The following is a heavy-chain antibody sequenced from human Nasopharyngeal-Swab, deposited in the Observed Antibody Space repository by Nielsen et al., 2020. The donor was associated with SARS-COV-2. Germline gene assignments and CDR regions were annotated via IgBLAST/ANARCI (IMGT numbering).Heavy chain of an antibody. CDR2: INSDGSTT. CDR3: ASGTFSPSYY. CDR1: GFTLSNYW. Sequence: GESLKISCAASGFTLSNYWTHWFRQAPGKGLAWVALINSDGSTTSYADSVKGRFTISRDDGKNTLYLEMNSLRAEDTAIYYCASGTFSPSYYWGQGTLVTVSS. V-gene: IGHV3-74*01. D-gene: IGHD3-10*01. J-gene: IGHJ4*02.